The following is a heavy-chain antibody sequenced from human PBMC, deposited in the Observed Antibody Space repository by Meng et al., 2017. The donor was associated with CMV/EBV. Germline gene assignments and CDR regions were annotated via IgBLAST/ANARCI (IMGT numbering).Heavy chain of an antibody. Sequence: GSLRLSCAVYGGSFSGYYWSWIRQPPGKGLEWIGEINHSGSTNYNPSLKSRVTISVDTSKNQFSLKLSSVTAADTAVYYCARHGRVVPAAYNWFDPWGQGTLVTVSS. D-gene: IGHD2-2*01. V-gene: IGHV4-34*01. J-gene: IGHJ5*02. CDR3: ARHGRVVPAAYNWFDP. CDR1: GGSFSGYY. CDR2: INHSGST.